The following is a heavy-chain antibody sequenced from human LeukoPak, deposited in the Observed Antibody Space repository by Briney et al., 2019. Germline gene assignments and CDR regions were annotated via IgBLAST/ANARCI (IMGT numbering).Heavy chain of an antibody. Sequence: GGSLRLSCAASGFTFSSYGMHWVRQAPGKGLEWVAVISYGGSNKYYADSVKGRFTISRDNSKNTLYLQMDSLRAEDTAVYYCAKDHAQLRTNFDYWGQGTLVTVSS. CDR1: GFTFSSYG. CDR2: ISYGGSNK. CDR3: AKDHAQLRTNFDY. D-gene: IGHD7-27*01. J-gene: IGHJ4*02. V-gene: IGHV3-30*18.